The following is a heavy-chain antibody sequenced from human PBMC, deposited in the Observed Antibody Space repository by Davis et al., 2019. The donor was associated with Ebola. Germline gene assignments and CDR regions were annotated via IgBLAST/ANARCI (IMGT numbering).Heavy chain of an antibody. CDR2: TYYNSKWYH. J-gene: IGHJ5*02. D-gene: IGHD6-19*01. CDR1: GDSVSIKSAG. CDR3: AKGWLRTGIDV. Sequence: HSQTPSLTCAISGDSVSIKSAGWNWIRQSPSRGLEWLGRTYYNSKWYHDYAVSVKSRISINADTSKNQFSLQLNSVTPEDTAVYYCAKGWLRTGIDVWGQGALVTVSS. V-gene: IGHV6-1*01.